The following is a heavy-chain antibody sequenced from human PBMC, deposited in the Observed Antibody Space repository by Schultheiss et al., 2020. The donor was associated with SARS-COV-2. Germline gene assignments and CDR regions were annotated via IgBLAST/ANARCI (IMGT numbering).Heavy chain of an antibody. D-gene: IGHD6-19*01. V-gene: IGHV4-59*12. CDR1: GASISGYY. CDR2: IYYSGST. CDR3: ARDQYSSGWRFDY. J-gene: IGHJ4*02. Sequence: SETLSLTCTVSGASISGYYWSWIRQPPGKGLEWIGYIYYSGSTNYNPSLKSRVTISVDTSKNQFSLNLRSVTAADTAVYYCARDQYSSGWRFDYWGQGTLVTVSS.